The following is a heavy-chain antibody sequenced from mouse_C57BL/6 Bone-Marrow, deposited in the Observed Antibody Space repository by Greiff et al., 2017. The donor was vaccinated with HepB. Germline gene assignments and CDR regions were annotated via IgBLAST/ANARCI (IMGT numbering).Heavy chain of an antibody. CDR3: AREIGTTVVEGY. D-gene: IGHD1-1*01. J-gene: IGHJ2*01. Sequence: VKLMESGAELARPGASVKLSCKASGYTFTSYGISWVKQRTRQGLEWIGEIYPRSGNTYYNEKFKGKATLTADKSSSTAYMELNSLTSEDSAVYYCAREIGTTVVEGYWGQGTTLTVSS. CDR1: GYTFTSYG. CDR2: IYPRSGNT. V-gene: IGHV1-81*01.